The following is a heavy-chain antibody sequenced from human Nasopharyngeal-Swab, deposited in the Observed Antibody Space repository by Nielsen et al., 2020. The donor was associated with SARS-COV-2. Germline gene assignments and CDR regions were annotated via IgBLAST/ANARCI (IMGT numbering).Heavy chain of an antibody. CDR2: IRSSTSYI. Sequence: GGSLRLSCAASGFIFSTYTMNWVRQAPGKRLEWLSSIRSSTSYIYYADSVKGRFTISRDNAKNSLYPQMNSLRTEDTAVYYCATSGYSSGWIFWGQGTLVTVSS. D-gene: IGHD6-19*01. V-gene: IGHV3-21*01. J-gene: IGHJ4*02. CDR1: GFIFSTYT. CDR3: ATSGYSSGWIF.